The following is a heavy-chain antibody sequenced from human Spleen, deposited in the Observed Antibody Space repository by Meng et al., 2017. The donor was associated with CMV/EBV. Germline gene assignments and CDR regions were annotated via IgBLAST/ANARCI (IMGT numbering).Heavy chain of an antibody. V-gene: IGHV4-39*07. CDR2: IYYSGST. CDR1: GGSISSGDYY. CDR3: ARWEVGATKVNY. J-gene: IGHJ4*02. Sequence: QGQRQESGPGLVKPSQTLSLTCTVSGGSISSGDYYWSWIRQPPGKGLEWIGSIYYSGSTYYNPSLKSRVTISVDTSKNQFSLKLSSVTAADTAVYYCARWEVGATKVNYWGQGTLVTVSS. D-gene: IGHD1-26*01.